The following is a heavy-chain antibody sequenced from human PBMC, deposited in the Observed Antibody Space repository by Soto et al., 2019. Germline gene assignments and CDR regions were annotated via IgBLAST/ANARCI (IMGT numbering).Heavy chain of an antibody. Sequence: SETLSLTCTVSGGSISSGDYYWIWIRQPPGKGLEWIGYIYYSGSTYYNPSLKSRVTISVDTSKNQFSLKLSSVTAADTAVYYCAIQNYYDSSGYPFDYWGQGTLVTVSS. J-gene: IGHJ4*02. D-gene: IGHD3-22*01. CDR3: AIQNYYDSSGYPFDY. V-gene: IGHV4-30-4*01. CDR2: IYYSGST. CDR1: GGSISSGDYY.